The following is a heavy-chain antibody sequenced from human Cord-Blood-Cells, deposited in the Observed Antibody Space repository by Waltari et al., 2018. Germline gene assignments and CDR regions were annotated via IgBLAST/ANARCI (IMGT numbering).Heavy chain of an antibody. CDR1: GGSISSSSYY. D-gene: IGHD3-10*01. J-gene: IGHJ6*03. CDR3: ARSGSGSYFPYYYYYMDV. CDR2: IYYRGST. V-gene: IGHV4-39*01. Sequence: QLQLQESGPGLVKPSETLSLTCTVSGGSISSSSYYWGWIRQPPGKGREWIGSIYYRGSTYYTPSLKSRVTISVDTSKNQFSLKLSSVTAADTAVYYCARSGSGSYFPYYYYYMDVWGKGTTVTVSS.